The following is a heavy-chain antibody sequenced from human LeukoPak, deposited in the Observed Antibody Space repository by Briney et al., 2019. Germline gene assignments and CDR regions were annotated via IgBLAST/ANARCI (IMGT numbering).Heavy chain of an antibody. CDR2: INPNSGDT. V-gene: IGHV1-2*02. CDR1: GYTFTGYY. Sequence: SVSVSCKASGYTFTGYYMHWVRQAPGQGLEWMGWINPNSGDTKYAQKFQGRVTMTRDTSISTAYMELSGLKSDDTAVYYCATQRGSYLWRTDFDYWGQGTLVTVSS. CDR3: ATQRGSYLWRTDFDY. D-gene: IGHD3-16*01. J-gene: IGHJ4*02.